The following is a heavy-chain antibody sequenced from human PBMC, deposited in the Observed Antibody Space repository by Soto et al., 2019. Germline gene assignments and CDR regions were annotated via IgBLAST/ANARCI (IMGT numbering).Heavy chain of an antibody. Sequence: SVKVSCKASGGIFSSFTISWVRQAPGQGLEWLGGIIPIFDTPTYAQNFQGRVTITADKSTSTVYMELSSLRSEDTAVYYCATHGATTMARGAMKHYYYVMDVWGQGTTVTVSS. J-gene: IGHJ6*02. CDR3: ATHGATTMARGAMKHYYYVMDV. V-gene: IGHV1-69*06. CDR2: IIPIFDTP. CDR1: GGIFSSFT. D-gene: IGHD3-10*01.